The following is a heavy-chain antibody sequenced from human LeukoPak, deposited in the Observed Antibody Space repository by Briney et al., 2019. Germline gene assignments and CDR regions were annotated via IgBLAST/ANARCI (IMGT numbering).Heavy chain of an antibody. CDR2: IIPIFGTP. J-gene: IGHJ3*01. CDR1: GGTFSSYI. D-gene: IGHD3-9*01. CDR3: ARQGYTNNLGGYFGDKDDGFDL. V-gene: IGHV1-69*13. Sequence: GASVKVSCKASGGTFSSYIITWVRQAPGQGLEWMGRIIPIFGTPDYAQKFRGRVTITADESTSTAYMELSRLRFEDTAVYYCARQGYTNNLGGYFGDKDDGFDLWGQGTMVTVSS.